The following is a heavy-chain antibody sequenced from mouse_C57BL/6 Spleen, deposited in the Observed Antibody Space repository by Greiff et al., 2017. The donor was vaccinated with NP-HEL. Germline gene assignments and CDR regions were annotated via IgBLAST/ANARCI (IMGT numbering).Heavy chain of an antibody. J-gene: IGHJ4*01. V-gene: IGHV5-9-1*02. CDR2: ISSGGDYT. CDR3: TREASYYGSSYYAMDY. D-gene: IGHD1-1*01. Sequence: EVNVVESGEGLVKPGGSLKLSCAASGFTFSSYAMSWVRQTPEKRLEWVAYISSGGDYTYYADTVKGRFTISRDNARNTLYLQMSSLKSEDTAMYYCTREASYYGSSYYAMDYWGQGTSVTVSS. CDR1: GFTFSSYA.